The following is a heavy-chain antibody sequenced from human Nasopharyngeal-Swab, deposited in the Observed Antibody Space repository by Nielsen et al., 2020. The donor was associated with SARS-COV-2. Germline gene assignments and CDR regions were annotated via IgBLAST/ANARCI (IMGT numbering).Heavy chain of an antibody. V-gene: IGHV4-59*08. CDR1: GGSISSYY. CDR3: ARCLEYSSSQDYYYMDV. Sequence: SETLSLTCTVSGGSISSYYWSWIRQPPGKGLEWIGYIYYSGSTNYNPSLKSRVTISVDTSKNQFSLKLSSVTAADTAVYYCARCLEYSSSQDYYYMDVWGKGTTVTVSS. CDR2: IYYSGST. J-gene: IGHJ6*03. D-gene: IGHD6-6*01.